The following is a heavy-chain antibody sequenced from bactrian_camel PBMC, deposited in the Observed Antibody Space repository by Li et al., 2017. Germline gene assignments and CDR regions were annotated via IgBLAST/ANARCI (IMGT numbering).Heavy chain of an antibody. J-gene: IGHJ4*01. Sequence: VQLVESGGGSVQAGGSLRLSCAASGYTFNGRRVGWFRQAPGKQREGVAVIDADGGFTDYADSVKGRFTTSHDDAKHTAYLEMSNLKPEDTGMYYCAAGAEYWGCTPAFLLDSYNTRYWGQGTQVTVS. CDR3: AAGAEYWGCTPAFLLDSYNTRY. CDR1: GYTFNGRR. D-gene: IGHD1*01. CDR2: IDADGGFT. V-gene: IGHV3S40*01.